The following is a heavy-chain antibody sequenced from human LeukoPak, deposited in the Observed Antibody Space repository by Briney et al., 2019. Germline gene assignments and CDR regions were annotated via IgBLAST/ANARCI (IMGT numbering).Heavy chain of an antibody. CDR1: GYTFTSYG. CDR3: ARKGGSGSYKGEVFDY. V-gene: IGHV1-18*01. Sequence: ASVKVSCKASGYTFTSYGISWVRQAPGQGLEWMGWISAYNGDRSYAQKLQGRVTMTTDTSTSTAYMELRSLRSDDTAVYYCARKGGSGSYKGEVFDYWGQGTLVTVSS. D-gene: IGHD1-26*01. CDR2: ISAYNGDR. J-gene: IGHJ4*02.